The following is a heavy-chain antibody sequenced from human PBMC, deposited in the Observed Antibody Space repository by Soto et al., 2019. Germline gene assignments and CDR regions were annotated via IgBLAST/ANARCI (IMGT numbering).Heavy chain of an antibody. Sequence: SETLSLTCTVSGGSISSYYWSWIRRPPGKGLEWIGYIYYSGSTNYNPSLKSRVTISVDTSKNQFSLKLSSVTAADTAVYYCARDAGSTSPYNWFDPWGQGTLVTVSS. CDR3: ARDAGSTSPYNWFDP. D-gene: IGHD2-2*01. CDR1: GGSISSYY. J-gene: IGHJ5*02. V-gene: IGHV4-59*01. CDR2: IYYSGST.